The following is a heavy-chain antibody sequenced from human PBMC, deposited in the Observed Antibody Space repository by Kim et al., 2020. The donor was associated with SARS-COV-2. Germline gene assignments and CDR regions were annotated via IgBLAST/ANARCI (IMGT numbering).Heavy chain of an antibody. CDR3: AKDLAADHGILHDY. V-gene: IGHV3-23*01. D-gene: IGHD6-13*01. Sequence: ADSVKGRFTISRDNSKNTLYLQMNSLRAEDTAVYYCAKDLAADHGILHDYWGQGTLVTVSS. J-gene: IGHJ4*02.